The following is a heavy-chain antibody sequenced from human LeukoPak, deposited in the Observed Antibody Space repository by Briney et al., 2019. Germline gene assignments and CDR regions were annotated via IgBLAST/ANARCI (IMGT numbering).Heavy chain of an antibody. J-gene: IGHJ4*02. CDR3: ARVGRPAAGNKLPMGVMGAYLDY. D-gene: IGHD6-13*01. CDR2: ISNSGSTI. Sequence: GGSLRLSCAASGFTFSSYEMNWVRQAPGKGLEWVSYISNSGSTIYYTDSVKGRFTISRDNAKNSLYLQMNSLRAEDTAVYYCARVGRPAAGNKLPMGVMGAYLDYWGQGTLVTVSS. CDR1: GFTFSSYE. V-gene: IGHV3-48*03.